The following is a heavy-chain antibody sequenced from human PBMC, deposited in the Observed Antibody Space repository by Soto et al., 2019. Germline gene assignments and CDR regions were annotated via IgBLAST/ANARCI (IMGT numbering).Heavy chain of an antibody. J-gene: IGHJ3*02. Sequence: PGGSLRLSCAASGFTFTSYAMSWVRQAPGKGLEWVSAISASGDNTYYADSVKGRFTISRDNSKNTVYMQMNSLRAEDTAVYYCAKERRVGYTTTHAFDIWGQGTVVTVSS. CDR3: AKERRVGYTTTHAFDI. V-gene: IGHV3-23*01. CDR1: GFTFTSYA. CDR2: ISASGDNT. D-gene: IGHD1-26*01.